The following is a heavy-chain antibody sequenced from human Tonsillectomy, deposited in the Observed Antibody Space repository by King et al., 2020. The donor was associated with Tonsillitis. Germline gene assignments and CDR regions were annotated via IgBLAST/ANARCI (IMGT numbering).Heavy chain of an antibody. D-gene: IGHD4-17*01. CDR3: AREGPLRFYGDSFWYFDL. Sequence: QLQESGPGLVKPSETLSLTCTVSGGSISSYYWSWIRQPPGKGLEWIGYIYYSGSTNYNPSLKSRVTISVDTSNNQFSLKLSSVTAADTAVYYCAREGPLRFYGDSFWYFDLWGRGTLVTVSS. CDR1: GGSISSYY. J-gene: IGHJ2*01. CDR2: IYYSGST. V-gene: IGHV4-59*01.